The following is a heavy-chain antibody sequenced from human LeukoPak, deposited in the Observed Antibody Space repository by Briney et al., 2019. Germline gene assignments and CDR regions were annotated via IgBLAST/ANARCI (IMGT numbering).Heavy chain of an antibody. Sequence: GGSLRLSCAASGFTFNSYAMYWVRQAPGKGLEWVSGIFGSGGSAHYADSVKGRLTISRDNSKNTVYLQMDSLSVEDTAVYYCARTIGQYSNSWLYFYYGLDVWGQGTTVTVSS. D-gene: IGHD1-7*01. CDR1: GFTFNSYA. CDR2: IFGSGGSA. J-gene: IGHJ6*02. CDR3: ARTIGQYSNSWLYFYYGLDV. V-gene: IGHV3-23*01.